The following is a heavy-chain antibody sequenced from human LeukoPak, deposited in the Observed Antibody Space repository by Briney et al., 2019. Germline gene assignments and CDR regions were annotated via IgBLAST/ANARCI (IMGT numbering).Heavy chain of an antibody. J-gene: IGHJ4*02. CDR3: VKARKYSGSSLGTIDY. D-gene: IGHD1-26*01. Sequence: GGSLRLSCAASGFTFSSYGMHWVRQAPGKGLEWVAFIRYDGSNKYYADSVKGRFTISRDNSKNTLYLQMNSLRAEDTAVYYCVKARKYSGSSLGTIDYWGQGTLVTVSS. V-gene: IGHV3-30*02. CDR1: GFTFSSYG. CDR2: IRYDGSNK.